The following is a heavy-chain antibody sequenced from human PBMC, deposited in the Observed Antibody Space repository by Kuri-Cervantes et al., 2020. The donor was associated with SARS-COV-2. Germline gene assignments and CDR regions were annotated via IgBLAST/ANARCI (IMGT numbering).Heavy chain of an antibody. CDR3: ARAQGLRGPMDV. V-gene: IGHV3-13*01. J-gene: IGHJ6*04. CDR2: IGTAGDT. Sequence: GESLKISCAASGFTFSSYDMHWVRQATGKGLEWVSAIGTAGDTYYPGSVKGRFTISRENAKNSLYLQMNSLRAGDTAVYYCARAQGLRGPMDVWGKGTTVTCSS. D-gene: IGHD4-17*01. CDR1: GFTFSSYD.